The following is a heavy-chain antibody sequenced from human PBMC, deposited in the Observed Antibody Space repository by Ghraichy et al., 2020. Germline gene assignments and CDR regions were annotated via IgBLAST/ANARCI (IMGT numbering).Heavy chain of an antibody. CDR1: GYTLTELS. CDR2: FDPEDGET. CDR3: ATDLRGRQQLVRGQHYYMDV. D-gene: IGHD6-13*01. V-gene: IGHV1-24*01. J-gene: IGHJ6*03. Sequence: ASVKVSCKVSGYTLTELSMHWVRQAPGKGLEWMGGFDPEDGETIYAQKFQGRVTMTEDTSTDTAYMELSSLRSEDTAVYYCATDLRGRQQLVRGQHYYMDVWGKGTTVTVS.